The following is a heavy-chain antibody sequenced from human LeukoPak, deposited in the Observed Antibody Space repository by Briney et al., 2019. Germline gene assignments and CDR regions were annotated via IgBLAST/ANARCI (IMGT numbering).Heavy chain of an antibody. CDR1: GYTFTSYD. V-gene: IGHV1-8*01. CDR2: MNPNSGNT. CDR3: ARRNYYDSSGYYQTNSHFDY. J-gene: IGHJ4*02. D-gene: IGHD3-22*01. Sequence: GASVKVSCKASGYTFTSYDINWVRQATGQGLEWMGWMNPNSGNTGYAQKFQGRVTMTRDTSISTAYMELSRLRSDDTAVYYCARRNYYDSSGYYQTNSHFDYWGQGTLVTVSS.